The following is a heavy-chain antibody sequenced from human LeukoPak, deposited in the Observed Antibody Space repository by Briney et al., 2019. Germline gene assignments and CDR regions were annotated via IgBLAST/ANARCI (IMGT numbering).Heavy chain of an antibody. CDR2: ISRTSNNI. CDR1: GVSFSDYS. Sequence: GGSLRLSCAASGVSFSDYSINWVRQAPGKGLELLSYISRTSNNIYYADSVRGRFTVSRDNATSSLYLQMSSLRVEDTAVYYCARRGDCRSSSCYQFDYWGQGALVTVSS. CDR3: ARRGDCRSSSCYQFDY. J-gene: IGHJ4*02. D-gene: IGHD2-2*01. V-gene: IGHV3-48*01.